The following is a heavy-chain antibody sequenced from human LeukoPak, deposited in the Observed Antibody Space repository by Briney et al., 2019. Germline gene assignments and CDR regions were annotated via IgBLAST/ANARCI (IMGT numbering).Heavy chain of an antibody. V-gene: IGHV1-2*02. CDR1: GYSLTDKY. Sequence: ASVKVSCKASGYSLTDKYMHWVRQAPGQGLEWMGWINPNGGGTNYAQKFQGRVTMTTDTSMSTAYMELSRLTSDDTAVYYCARAGGRSWFDPWGQGTLVTVSS. CDR2: INPNGGGT. CDR3: ARAGGRSWFDP. J-gene: IGHJ5*02.